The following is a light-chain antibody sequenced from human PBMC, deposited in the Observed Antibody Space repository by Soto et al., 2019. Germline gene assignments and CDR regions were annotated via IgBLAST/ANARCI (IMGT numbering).Light chain of an antibody. J-gene: IGKJ4*01. V-gene: IGKV3-11*01. Sequence: EIVLTQSPATLSLFPGERATLSCRASQSVSYFLAWYQQKPGQVPRLLIYDASNRATDIPARFSGSGSETAFTLTSRSLEPEDFAVYYCQRGYARLTFGGGTRVEIK. CDR3: QRGYARLT. CDR2: DAS. CDR1: QSVSYF.